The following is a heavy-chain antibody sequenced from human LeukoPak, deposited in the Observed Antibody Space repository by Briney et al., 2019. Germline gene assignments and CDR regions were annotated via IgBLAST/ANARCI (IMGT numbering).Heavy chain of an antibody. Sequence: SETLSLTCTVSGDSISSSSYYWGWIRQPPGKELEWIGSIYYSGSTYYNASLNSRVTISVDTSKNQFSLKLSSVTAADTAVYYCARDYLGGNPDAFDIWGQGTMVTVSS. J-gene: IGHJ3*02. V-gene: IGHV4-39*07. CDR3: ARDYLGGNPDAFDI. D-gene: IGHD4-23*01. CDR2: IYYSGST. CDR1: GDSISSSSYY.